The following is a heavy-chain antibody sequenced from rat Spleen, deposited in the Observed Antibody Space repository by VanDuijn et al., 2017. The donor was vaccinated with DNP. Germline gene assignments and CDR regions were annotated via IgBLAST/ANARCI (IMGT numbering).Heavy chain of an antibody. V-gene: IGHV5-22*01. CDR1: GFTFSDYY. D-gene: IGHD1-12*02. Sequence: EVQLVESGGGLVQPGRSLKLSCAASGFTFSDYYMAWVRQAPTEGLECVTYISYHGGFTYYGDSVKGRFTISRDNTKSTLYLQMNSLRSEDTATYYCTRVGDLHDGGDGDALDAWGQGTSVTVSS. CDR2: ISYHGGFT. J-gene: IGHJ4*01. CDR3: TRVGDLHDGGDGDALDA.